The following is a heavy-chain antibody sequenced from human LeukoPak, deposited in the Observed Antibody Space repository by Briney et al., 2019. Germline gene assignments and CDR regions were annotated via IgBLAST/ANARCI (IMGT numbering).Heavy chain of an antibody. Sequence: SETLSLTCDVYGGSFSGHYWSWIRQPPGKGLEWIGNVFHTGSTNYNPSLESRVTISVDTSKNHFSLRLSSVTAADTAVYYCARAVGDYGYGRYFDYWGQGTLVTVSS. CDR1: GGSFSGHY. CDR3: ARAVGDYGYGRYFDY. CDR2: VFHTGST. J-gene: IGHJ4*02. D-gene: IGHD5-12*01. V-gene: IGHV4-59*11.